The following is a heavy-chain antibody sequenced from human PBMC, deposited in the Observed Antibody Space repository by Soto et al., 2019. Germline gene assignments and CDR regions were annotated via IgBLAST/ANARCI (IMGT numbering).Heavy chain of an antibody. CDR2: INADGSDT. Sequence: EVQLVESGGGVVQPGGSLRLSCAASGFTFEGYALHWVRQSSGKGPEWVSLINADGSDTYYADSVKGRFTITRDNRKDYLYLQMNSLRPEDSAIYYCAKARFYFDSSPYDSWGQGTLVTVTS. J-gene: IGHJ4*02. CDR1: GFTFEGYA. D-gene: IGHD3-22*01. V-gene: IGHV3-43*02. CDR3: AKARFYFDSSPYDS.